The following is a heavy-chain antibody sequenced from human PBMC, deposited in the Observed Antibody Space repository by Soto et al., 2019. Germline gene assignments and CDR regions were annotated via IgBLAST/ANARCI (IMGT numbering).Heavy chain of an antibody. D-gene: IGHD5-12*01. V-gene: IGHV1-3*01. Sequence: ASVKVSCKASGYTFTSYAMHWVRQAPGQRLEWMGWINAGNGNTKYSQKFQGRVTITRDTSASTAYMELSSLRSEDTAVYYCARENEDIVATRYGMDVWGQGTTVTVSS. CDR2: INAGNGNT. CDR3: ARENEDIVATRYGMDV. J-gene: IGHJ6*02. CDR1: GYTFTSYA.